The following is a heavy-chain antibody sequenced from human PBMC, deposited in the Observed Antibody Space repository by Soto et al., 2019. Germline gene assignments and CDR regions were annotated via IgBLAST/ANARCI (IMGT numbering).Heavy chain of an antibody. Sequence: GASVKVSCKASGYTFTGHYMHWVRQAPGQGLEWMGWINPNSGGTNYAQKFQGWVTMTRDTSISTAYMELSRLRSDDTAVYYCAREVSSSWLDYWGQGTLVTVSS. CDR2: INPNSGGT. D-gene: IGHD6-13*01. V-gene: IGHV1-2*04. J-gene: IGHJ4*02. CDR1: GYTFTGHY. CDR3: AREVSSSWLDY.